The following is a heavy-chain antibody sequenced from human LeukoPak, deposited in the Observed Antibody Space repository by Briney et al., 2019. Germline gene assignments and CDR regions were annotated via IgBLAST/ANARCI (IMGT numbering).Heavy chain of an antibody. D-gene: IGHD5-24*01. CDR1: GGSFSGYY. V-gene: IGHV4-34*01. CDR2: INHSGST. CDR3: ASRVEMATTRDY. J-gene: IGHJ4*02. Sequence: SETLSLTCAVYGGSFSGYYWSWIRQPPGKGLEWIGEINHSGSTNYNPSLKSRVTISVGTSKNQFSLKLSSVTAADTAVYYCASRVEMATTRDYWGQGTLVTVSS.